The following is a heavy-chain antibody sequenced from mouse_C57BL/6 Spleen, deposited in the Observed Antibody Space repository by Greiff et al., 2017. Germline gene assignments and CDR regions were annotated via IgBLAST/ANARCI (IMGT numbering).Heavy chain of an antibody. Sequence: QVQLQQSGAELVRPGASVKLSCKASGYTFTDYYINWVKQRPGQGLEWIARIYPGSGNTYYNEKFKGKATLTAEKSSSTAYMQLSSLTSEDSAVXFCARRAMDYWGQGTSVTVSS. J-gene: IGHJ4*01. CDR1: GYTFTDYY. CDR2: IYPGSGNT. V-gene: IGHV1-76*01. CDR3: ARRAMDY.